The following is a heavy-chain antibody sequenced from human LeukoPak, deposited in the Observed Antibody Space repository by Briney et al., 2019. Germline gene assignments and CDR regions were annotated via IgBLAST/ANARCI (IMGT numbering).Heavy chain of an antibody. CDR2: IYYDGNT. J-gene: IGHJ4*02. V-gene: IGHV4-39*01. CDR3: ARLLGNYCSSTSCYPGGYFDY. Sequence: PSETLSLTCTVSGGSISSTTYHWGWILQPPGKGLESIGTIYYDGNTYYNPSLKSRVTISVDTSKNQFSLRLSSVTAADTAVFYCARLLGNYCSSTSCYPGGYFDYWGQGALVTVSS. CDR1: GGSISSTTYH. D-gene: IGHD2-2*01.